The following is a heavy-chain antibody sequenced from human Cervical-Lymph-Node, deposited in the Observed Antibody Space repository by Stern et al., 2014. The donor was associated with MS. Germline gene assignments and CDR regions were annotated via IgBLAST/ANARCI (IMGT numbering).Heavy chain of an antibody. CDR3: ATPSTVTVGGMDV. CDR1: GGTFSTQA. Sequence: VQLVESGAEVKKPGSSVKVSCKASGGTFSTQAINWVRQAPGQGLEWVGGIIPIFGTPNYAQKVQDRVTITADESTSTAYMDLSSLRSEDTAAYYCATPSTVTVGGMDVWGQGTTVTVSS. J-gene: IGHJ6*02. D-gene: IGHD4-17*01. V-gene: IGHV1-69*01. CDR2: IIPIFGTP.